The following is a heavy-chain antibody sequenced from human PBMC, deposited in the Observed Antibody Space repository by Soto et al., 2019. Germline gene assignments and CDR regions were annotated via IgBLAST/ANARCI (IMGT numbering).Heavy chain of an antibody. D-gene: IGHD6-19*01. CDR2: VSGYNGET. Sequence: QVQLVQSGAEVKKPGASVKVSCKASGYTFTKFGISCVRQAPGQGLEWMGWVSGYNGETSYAQSLQGRVTMTTDTSTTTAYMELMSLRSDDTAVFDFAREGLGIYYYSGMDVRGQGTTVTVSS. V-gene: IGHV1-18*01. J-gene: IGHJ6*02. CDR3: AREGLGIYYYSGMDV. CDR1: GYTFTKFG.